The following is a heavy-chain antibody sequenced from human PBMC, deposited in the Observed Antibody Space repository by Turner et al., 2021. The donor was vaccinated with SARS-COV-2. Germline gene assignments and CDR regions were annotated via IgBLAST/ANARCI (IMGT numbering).Heavy chain of an antibody. CDR2: IWYDGSNK. V-gene: IGHV3-33*01. CDR3: ARDGGYSGYAYFDY. Sequence: QVQLVESGGGVVQPGRSLRLSCAASGFTFSSYGMHWVRQAPGKGLEWVAVIWYDGSNKYYAYSVKGRFTISRDNSKNTLYLQMNSLRAEYTAVYYCARDGGYSGYAYFDYWGQGTLVTVSS. J-gene: IGHJ4*02. CDR1: GFTFSSYG. D-gene: IGHD5-12*01.